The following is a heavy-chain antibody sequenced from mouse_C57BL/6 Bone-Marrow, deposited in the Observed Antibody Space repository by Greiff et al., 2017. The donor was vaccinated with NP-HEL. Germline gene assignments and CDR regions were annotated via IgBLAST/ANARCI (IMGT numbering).Heavy chain of an antibody. D-gene: IGHD2-4*01. CDR2: IYPGGGYT. V-gene: IGHV1-63*01. CDR1: GCTFTNYW. Sequence: QVQLQQSGAELVRPGTSVKMSCKASGCTFTNYWIGWAKQRPGHGLEWIGDIYPGGGYTNYNEKFKGKATLTADKSSSTAYMQFSSLTSEDSAIYYCARNYDYDPGGFAYWGQGTLVTVSA. CDR3: ARNYDYDPGGFAY. J-gene: IGHJ3*01.